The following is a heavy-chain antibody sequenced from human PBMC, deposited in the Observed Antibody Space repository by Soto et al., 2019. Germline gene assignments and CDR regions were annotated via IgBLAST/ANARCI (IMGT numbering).Heavy chain of an antibody. CDR3: ARGGVSLAVHYYYYGMDV. J-gene: IGHJ6*02. D-gene: IGHD3-10*01. V-gene: IGHV1-69*01. CDR2: IIPIFGTA. Sequence: QVQLVHSGAEVENPGSSVKVSCKASAGTFSSYAISWVRQAPGQGLEWLGGIIPIFGTANYAHKFQGRVTITADECTRTAYRELSSLRAEDTAVYYCARGGVSLAVHYYYYGMDVWGQGTTVTV. CDR1: AGTFSSYA.